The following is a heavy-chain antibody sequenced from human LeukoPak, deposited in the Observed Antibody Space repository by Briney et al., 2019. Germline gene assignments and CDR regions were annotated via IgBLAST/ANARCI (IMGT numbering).Heavy chain of an antibody. Sequence: PGGSLRLSCAASGFTFSSYAMHWVRQAPGKGLEYVSAISSNGGSTYYANSVKGRLTISRDNSKNTLYLQMGSLRAEDMAVYYCARARVRYSGYDWDYWGQGTLVTVSS. D-gene: IGHD5-12*01. CDR3: ARARVRYSGYDWDY. J-gene: IGHJ4*02. CDR2: ISSNGGST. V-gene: IGHV3-64*01. CDR1: GFTFSSYA.